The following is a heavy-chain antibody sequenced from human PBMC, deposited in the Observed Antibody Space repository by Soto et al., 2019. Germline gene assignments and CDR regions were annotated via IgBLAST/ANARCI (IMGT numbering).Heavy chain of an antibody. CDR3: FGPLYGMDV. D-gene: IGHD3-16*01. V-gene: IGHV3-30*03. J-gene: IGHJ6*02. CDR2: ISYDGSNK. CDR1: GFTFSSYA. Sequence: GGSLRLSCAASGFTFSSYAMHWVRQAPGKGLEWVAVISYDGSNKYYADSVKGRFTISRDNSKNTLYVQMNSLRGEDTAVYYCFGPLYGMDVWGQGTTVTVSS.